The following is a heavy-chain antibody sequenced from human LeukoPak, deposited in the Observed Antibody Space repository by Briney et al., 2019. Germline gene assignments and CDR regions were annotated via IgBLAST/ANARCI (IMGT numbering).Heavy chain of an antibody. CDR2: INHSGST. Sequence: SETLPLTCAVYGGSFSGYYWSWIRQPPGKGLEWIGEINHSGSTNYNPSLKSRVTISVDTSKNQFSLKLSSVTAADTAVYYCARSPRGLPNYWGQGTLVTVSS. D-gene: IGHD3-10*01. J-gene: IGHJ4*02. CDR3: ARSPRGLPNY. CDR1: GGSFSGYY. V-gene: IGHV4-34*01.